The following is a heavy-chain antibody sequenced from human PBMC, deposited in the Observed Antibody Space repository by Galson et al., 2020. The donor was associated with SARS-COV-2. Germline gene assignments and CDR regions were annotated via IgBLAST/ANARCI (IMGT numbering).Heavy chain of an antibody. V-gene: IGHV5-51*01. J-gene: IGHJ5*02. Sequence: GESLKISCKGSGYSFTSYWIGWVRQMPGKGLEWMGIIYPGDSDTRYSPSFQGQVTISADKSISTAYLQWSSLKASDTAMYYCARSLRSKTRRDWFDPWGQGTLVTVSS. CDR1: GYSFTSYW. CDR2: IYPGDSDT. CDR3: ARSLRSKTRRDWFDP. D-gene: IGHD4-17*01.